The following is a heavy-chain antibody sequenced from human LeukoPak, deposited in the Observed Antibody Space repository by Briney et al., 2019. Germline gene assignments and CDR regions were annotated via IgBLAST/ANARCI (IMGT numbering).Heavy chain of an antibody. CDR3: AKRGYGGYDAFDI. Sequence: PGGSLRLSCAASGLTFSSYAMSWVRQAPGKGLEWVSAISGSGGSTYYADSVKGRFTISRDNSKNTLYLQMNSLRAEDTAVYYCAKRGYGGYDAFDIWGQGTMVTVSS. D-gene: IGHD4-23*01. CDR1: GLTFSSYA. J-gene: IGHJ3*02. CDR2: ISGSGGST. V-gene: IGHV3-23*01.